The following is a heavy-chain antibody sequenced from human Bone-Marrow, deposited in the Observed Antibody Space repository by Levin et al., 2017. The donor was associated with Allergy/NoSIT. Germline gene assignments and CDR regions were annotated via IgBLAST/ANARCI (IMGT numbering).Heavy chain of an antibody. CDR2: ISSSGSDM. CDR1: GFTFSIYS. J-gene: IGHJ3*02. V-gene: IGHV3-21*01. CDR3: ARGIIGDVRVAHKEAFDI. Sequence: PGGSLRLSCTVSGFTFSIYSINWVRQAPGKGLEWVSSISSSGSDMYYVESVKGRFTISRDNAKNSLTLQMNSLRAEDTAVYYCARGIIGDVRVAHKEAFDIWGQGTMVSVSS. D-gene: IGHD2-8*02.